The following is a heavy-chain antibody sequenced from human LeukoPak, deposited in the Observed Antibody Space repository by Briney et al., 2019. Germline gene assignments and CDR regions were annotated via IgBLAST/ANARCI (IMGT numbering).Heavy chain of an antibody. D-gene: IGHD3-10*01. J-gene: IGHJ5*02. CDR1: GYSISSGYY. CDR2: IYHSGST. Sequence: PSETLSLTCTVSGYSISSGYYWGWIRQPPGKGLEWIGSIYHSGSTYYNPSLKSRVTISVDTSKNQFSLKVTSVTAADTAIYYCARDYYASGTYANFDPWGQGTLVTVSS. V-gene: IGHV4-38-2*02. CDR3: ARDYYASGTYANFDP.